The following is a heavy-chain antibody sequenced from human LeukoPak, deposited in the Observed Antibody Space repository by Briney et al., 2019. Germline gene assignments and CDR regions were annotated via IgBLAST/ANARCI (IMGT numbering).Heavy chain of an antibody. CDR1: GFTFSSYA. D-gene: IGHD6-19*01. CDR2: ISYDGSNK. CDR3: ARGGMAVARLDY. J-gene: IGHJ4*02. Sequence: GGSLRLSCAASGFTFSSYAMHWVRQAPGKGLEWVAVISYDGSNKYYADSVKGRFTISRDNSKNTLHLQMNSLRAEDTAVYYCARGGMAVARLDYWGQGTLVTVSS. V-gene: IGHV3-30-3*01.